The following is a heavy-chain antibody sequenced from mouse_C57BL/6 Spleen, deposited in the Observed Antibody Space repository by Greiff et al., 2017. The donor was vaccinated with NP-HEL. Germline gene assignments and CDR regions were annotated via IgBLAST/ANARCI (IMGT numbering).Heavy chain of an antibody. J-gene: IGHJ1*03. CDR3: ARTLGSYYHWYFDV. V-gene: IGHV3-1*01. Sequence: EVKLVESGPGMVKPSQSLSLTCTVTGYSITSGYDWHWIRHFPGNKLEWMGYISYSGSTNYNPSLKSRISITHDTSKNHFFLKLNSVTTEDTATYYCARTLGSYYHWYFDVWGTGTTVTVSS. CDR1: GYSITSGYD. CDR2: ISYSGST. D-gene: IGHD1-1*02.